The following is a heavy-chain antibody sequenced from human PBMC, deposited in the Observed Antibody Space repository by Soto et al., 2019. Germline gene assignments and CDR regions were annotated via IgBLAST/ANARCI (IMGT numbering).Heavy chain of an antibody. CDR3: ARGSGDGYNYYYYYGMDV. Sequence: PSETLSLTCAVYGGSFSGYYWSWIRQPPGKGLEWIGEINHSGSTNYNPSLKSRVTISVDTYKNQFSLKLSSVTAADTAVYYCARGSGDGYNYYYYYGMDVWGQGTTVTVSS. D-gene: IGHD5-12*01. CDR1: GGSFSGYY. V-gene: IGHV4-34*01. J-gene: IGHJ6*02. CDR2: INHSGST.